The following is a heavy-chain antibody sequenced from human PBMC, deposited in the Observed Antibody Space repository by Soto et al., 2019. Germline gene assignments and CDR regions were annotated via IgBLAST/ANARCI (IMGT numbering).Heavy chain of an antibody. J-gene: IGHJ3*02. CDR2: ISYDGSNK. CDR3: AKGYIGVVVNDAFDI. D-gene: IGHD2-15*01. CDR1: GFTFSSYG. V-gene: IGHV3-30*18. Sequence: QVQLVESGGGVVQPGRSLRLSCAASGFTFSSYGMHWVRQAPGKGLEWVAVISYDGSNKYYADSVKGRFTISRDNSKNTLYLQMNSLRAEDTAVYNCAKGYIGVVVNDAFDIWGQGTMVTVSS.